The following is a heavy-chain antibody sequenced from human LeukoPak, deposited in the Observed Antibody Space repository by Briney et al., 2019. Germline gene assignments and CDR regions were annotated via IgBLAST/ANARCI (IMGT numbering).Heavy chain of an antibody. CDR1: GASVSSNY. Sequence: PSETLSLTCTVSGASVSSNYWSWIRQSAAKGLGWIGRISISDGTNYSPSLKSRVSMSVDASKNQFSLILTSATAADAAVYYCARLRRNGNDWYADDSWGQGILVTVSS. CDR2: ISISDGT. V-gene: IGHV4-4*07. D-gene: IGHD6-19*01. CDR3: ARLRRNGNDWYADDS. J-gene: IGHJ4*02.